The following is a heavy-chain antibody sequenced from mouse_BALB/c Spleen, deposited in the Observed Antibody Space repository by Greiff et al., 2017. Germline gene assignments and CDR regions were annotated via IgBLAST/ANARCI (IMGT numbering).Heavy chain of an antibody. CDR3: ARSTSYGNYAMDY. D-gene: IGHD2-1*01. J-gene: IGHJ4*01. CDR1: GYTFTSYV. Sequence: EVQLQESGPELVKPGASVKMSCKASGYTFTSYVMHWVKQKPGQGLEWIGYINPYNDGTKYNEKFKGKATLTSDKPSSTAYMELSSLTSEDSAVYYCARSTSYGNYAMDYWGQGTSVTVSS. V-gene: IGHV1-14*01. CDR2: INPYNDGT.